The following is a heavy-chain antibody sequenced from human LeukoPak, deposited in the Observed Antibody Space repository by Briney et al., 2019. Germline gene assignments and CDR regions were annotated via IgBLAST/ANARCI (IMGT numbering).Heavy chain of an antibody. J-gene: IGHJ4*02. Sequence: SETLSLTCTVSGGSISSYYWSWIRQPAGKGLEWIGRIYTSGSTNYNPSLKSRVTMSVDTSKNQFSLKLSSVTAADTAVYYCVYGWLINDFDYWGQGTLVTVSS. D-gene: IGHD6-19*01. CDR2: IYTSGST. CDR3: VYGWLINDFDY. CDR1: GGSISSYY. V-gene: IGHV4-4*07.